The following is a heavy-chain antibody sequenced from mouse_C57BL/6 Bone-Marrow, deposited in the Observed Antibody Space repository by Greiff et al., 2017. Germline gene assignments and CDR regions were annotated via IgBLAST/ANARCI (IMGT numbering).Heavy chain of an antibody. Sequence: QVTLKESGPGILQPSQTLSLTCSFSGFSLSTFGMGVGWIRQPSGKGLEWLAHIWWDDDKYYNPALKGRLTISKDTSKNQVFLKIANVDTADTATYYCARSPYSNYGGYAMDYWGQGTSVTVSS. CDR3: ARSPYSNYGGYAMDY. CDR2: IWWDDDK. CDR1: GFSLSTFGMG. V-gene: IGHV8-8*01. D-gene: IGHD2-5*01. J-gene: IGHJ4*01.